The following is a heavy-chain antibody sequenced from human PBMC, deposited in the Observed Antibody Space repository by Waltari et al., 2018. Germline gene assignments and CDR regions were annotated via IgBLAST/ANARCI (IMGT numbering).Heavy chain of an antibody. CDR1: GGSIRSSSYY. CDR3: ARLKMATIGG. D-gene: IGHD5-12*01. Sequence: QLQLQESGPGLVKPSETLSLTCTVSGGSIRSSSYYWGWIRQPPGKGLEWIGSIYYSGSTYYNPSLKSRVTISVDTSKNQFSLKLSSVTAADTAVYYCARLKMATIGGWGQGTLVTVSS. CDR2: IYYSGST. J-gene: IGHJ4*02. V-gene: IGHV4-39*01.